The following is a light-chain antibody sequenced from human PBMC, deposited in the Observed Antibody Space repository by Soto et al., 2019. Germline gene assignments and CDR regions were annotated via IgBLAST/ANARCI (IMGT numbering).Light chain of an antibody. V-gene: IGKV3-20*01. J-gene: IGKJ3*01. Sequence: EIVLTQSPCTLSLCAGERATLSCRASQSVSSSYLAWYQQKPGQAPRLLIYGASSRATDIPDRFSGSGSGTDFTLTISRLELEDFAVYYCQQFGSSPLFTFGPGTKVDVK. CDR2: GAS. CDR1: QSVSSSY. CDR3: QQFGSSPLFT.